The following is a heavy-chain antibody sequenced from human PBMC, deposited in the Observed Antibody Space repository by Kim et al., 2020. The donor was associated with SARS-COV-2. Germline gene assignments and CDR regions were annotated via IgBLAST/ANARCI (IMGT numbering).Heavy chain of an antibody. CDR2: ISYDGSNK. V-gene: IGHV3-30*18. Sequence: GGSLRLSCAASGFTFSSYGMHWVRQAPGKGLEWVAVISYDGSNKYYADSVKGRFTISRDNSKNTLYLQMNSLRAEDTAVYYCAKLRTTGTSYGMDVWGQGTTVTVSS. CDR3: AKLRTTGTSYGMDV. CDR1: GFTFSSYG. J-gene: IGHJ6*02. D-gene: IGHD1-1*01.